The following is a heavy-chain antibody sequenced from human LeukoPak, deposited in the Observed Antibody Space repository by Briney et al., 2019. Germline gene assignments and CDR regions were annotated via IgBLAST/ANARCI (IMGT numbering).Heavy chain of an antibody. J-gene: IGHJ4*02. Sequence: PGGSLRLSCAASGFTFSSYSMNWVRQAPGKGLEWVSSISSSSSYIYYADSVKGRFTISRDNAKNPLYLQMNSLRAEDTAVYYCARGVGSSGWYDGGYFDYWGQGTLVTVSS. CDR2: ISSSSSYI. D-gene: IGHD6-19*01. CDR1: GFTFSSYS. CDR3: ARGVGSSGWYDGGYFDY. V-gene: IGHV3-21*01.